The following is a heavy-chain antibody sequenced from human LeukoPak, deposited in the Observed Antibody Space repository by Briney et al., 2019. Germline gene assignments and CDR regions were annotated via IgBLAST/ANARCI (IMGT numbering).Heavy chain of an antibody. Sequence: ASVKVSCKASGYTFTSYYMHWVRQAPGQGLEWMGIINPSGGSTSYAQKFQGRVTMTRDMSTSTVYMELSSLGSEDTAVYYCARDRSCGSGSPCYYMDVWGKGTTVTVSS. CDR1: GYTFTSYY. V-gene: IGHV1-46*01. J-gene: IGHJ6*03. CDR3: ARDRSCGSGSPCYYMDV. CDR2: INPSGGST. D-gene: IGHD3-10*01.